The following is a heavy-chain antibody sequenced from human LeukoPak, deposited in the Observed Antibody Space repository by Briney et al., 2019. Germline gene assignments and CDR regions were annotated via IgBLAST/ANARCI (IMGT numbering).Heavy chain of an antibody. CDR1: GFRFSDYY. J-gene: IGHJ3*02. CDR3: ARDDTVALGAFDI. D-gene: IGHD4-23*01. Sequence: KPGGSLRLSCAASGFRFSDYYMKWIRQAPGKGLECVSHISRSGSTIYYADSVKGRFTISRDNAKNSLYLQMNSLRVEDTAVYYCARDDTVALGAFDIWGQGTMATVSS. CDR2: ISRSGSTI. V-gene: IGHV3-11*04.